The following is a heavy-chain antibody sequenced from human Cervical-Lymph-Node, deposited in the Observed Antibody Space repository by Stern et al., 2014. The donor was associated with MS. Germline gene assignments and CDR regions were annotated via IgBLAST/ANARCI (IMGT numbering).Heavy chain of an antibody. J-gene: IGHJ4*02. D-gene: IGHD6-19*01. CDR1: GFTFSTYG. V-gene: IGHV3-30*18. Sequence: MQLVESGGGVVQPGRSLRLSCAGSGFTFSTYGMHCVRQAPGMGLEWVALRSHDGSKKYYVDSVKGRFTISRDNSKNTMYVHMNSLRDEDTAVYYCAKDRGSGWSLDYWGQGTLVIVSS. CDR2: RSHDGSKK. CDR3: AKDRGSGWSLDY.